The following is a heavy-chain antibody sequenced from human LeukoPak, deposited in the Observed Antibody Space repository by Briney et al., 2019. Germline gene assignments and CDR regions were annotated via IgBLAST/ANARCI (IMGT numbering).Heavy chain of an antibody. CDR2: ISYTGTYI. V-gene: IGHV3-21*01. CDR1: AFSLNAYN. D-gene: IGHD3-22*01. Sequence: GGSLRLSCAASAFSLNAYNMNWVRQGPGKGLEWVSSISYTGTYIYYADSVKGRFTISRDNSKNTLYLQMNSLRAEDTAVYYCARDYYDSSGYKSEDYWGQGTLVTVSS. J-gene: IGHJ4*02. CDR3: ARDYYDSSGYKSEDY.